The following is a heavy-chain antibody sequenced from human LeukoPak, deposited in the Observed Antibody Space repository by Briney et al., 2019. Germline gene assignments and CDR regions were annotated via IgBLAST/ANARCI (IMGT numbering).Heavy chain of an antibody. CDR2: ISSSGSTI. V-gene: IGHV3-11*04. CDR1: GFIFSDYY. Sequence: GGSLRLSCAASGFIFSDYYMSWIRQAPGKGLEWVSYISSSGSTIYYADSVKGRFTISRDNAKNSLYLQMNSLRAEDTAVYYCARDLYDYVWGSPIIGYWGQGTLVTVSS. D-gene: IGHD3-16*01. J-gene: IGHJ4*02. CDR3: ARDLYDYVWGSPIIGY.